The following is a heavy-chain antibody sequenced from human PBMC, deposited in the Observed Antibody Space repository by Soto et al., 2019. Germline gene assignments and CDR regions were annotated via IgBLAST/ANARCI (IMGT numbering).Heavy chain of an antibody. D-gene: IGHD3-16*02. J-gene: IGHJ5*02. CDR2: SNHRGST. CDR1: GDAIGSDGDYY. V-gene: IGHV4-30-4*01. Sequence: QVQLQETGPGLVKPSETLSLTCTDTGDAIGSDGDYYWSWIRQPPGKGLEWIGYSNHRGSTYYNPALKSRVTMSVDMSKNQFSLKVNSVTAADTAVYYGARVFNFVGYRRLDPWGQGTLVTVSS. CDR3: ARVFNFVGYRRLDP.